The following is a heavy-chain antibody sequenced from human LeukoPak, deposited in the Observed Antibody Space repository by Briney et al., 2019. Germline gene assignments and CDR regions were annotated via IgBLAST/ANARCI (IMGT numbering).Heavy chain of an antibody. CDR3: ARVADYDDSSGYYPLDY. CDR2: ISSTSFYI. J-gene: IGHJ4*02. Sequence: GGSLRLSCVASGFTFSTYTMNWVRQAPGEGPEWVSSISSTSFYIYYADSVKGRFTISRDNAKNSLYLQMNSLGAEDTAVYYCARVADYDDSSGYYPLDYWGQGTLVTVSS. CDR1: GFTFSTYT. D-gene: IGHD3-22*01. V-gene: IGHV3-21*01.